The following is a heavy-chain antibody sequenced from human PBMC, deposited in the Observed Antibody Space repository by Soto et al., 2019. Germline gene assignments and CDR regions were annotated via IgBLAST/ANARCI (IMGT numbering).Heavy chain of an antibody. Sequence: GASVKVSCKASGYTFTSYAMHWVRQAPGQRLEWMGWINAGNGNTKYSQKFQGRVTITRDTSASTAYMELSSLRSEDTAVYYCARVDREQESGIDYWGQGTLVTVSS. CDR1: GYTFTSYA. CDR2: INAGNGNT. V-gene: IGHV1-3*01. D-gene: IGHD1-26*01. J-gene: IGHJ4*02. CDR3: ARVDREQESGIDY.